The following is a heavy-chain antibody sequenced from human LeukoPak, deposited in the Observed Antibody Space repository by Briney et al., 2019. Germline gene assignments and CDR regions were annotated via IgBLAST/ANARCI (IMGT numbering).Heavy chain of an antibody. CDR2: INPNSGGT. CDR3: ARLTAARRPGAFDI. J-gene: IGHJ3*02. Sequence: GASVKVSCKASGYTFTGYYMHWVRQAPGQGLEWMGWINPNSGGTNYAQKFQGRVTMTRDTSISTAYMELSRLRSDDTAVYYCARLTAARRPGAFDIWGQGTMVTVSS. D-gene: IGHD6-6*01. CDR1: GYTFTGYY. V-gene: IGHV1-2*02.